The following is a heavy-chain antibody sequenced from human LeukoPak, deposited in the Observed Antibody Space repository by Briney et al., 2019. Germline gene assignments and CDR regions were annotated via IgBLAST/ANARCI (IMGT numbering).Heavy chain of an antibody. Sequence: GGSLRLSCAASGFTFSSYAMHWVRQAPGKGLEWVAVISYDGSNKYYADSVKGRFTISRDNSKNTLYLQMNSLRAEDTAVYYCARESENYDFWSGYYRRSTGWFDPWGQGTLVTVSS. J-gene: IGHJ5*02. CDR3: ARESENYDFWSGYYRRSTGWFDP. CDR1: GFTFSSYA. D-gene: IGHD3-3*01. V-gene: IGHV3-30-3*01. CDR2: ISYDGSNK.